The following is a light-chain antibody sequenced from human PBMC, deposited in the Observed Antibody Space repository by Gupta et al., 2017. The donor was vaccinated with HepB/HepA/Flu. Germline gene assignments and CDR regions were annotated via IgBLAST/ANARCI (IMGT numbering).Light chain of an antibody. CDR2: GAS. CDR3: QHYNSWPGN. J-gene: IGKJ2*02. Sequence: EILMTQSQDTLSVSPGERATLSCRASQSVSSNLAWYQQKPGQAPRLLIYGASTRATGFPARFSGSGSGTEFTLTISSLQSEDFAVYFCQHYNSWPGNFGQGTKLEIK. V-gene: IGKV3-15*01. CDR1: QSVSSN.